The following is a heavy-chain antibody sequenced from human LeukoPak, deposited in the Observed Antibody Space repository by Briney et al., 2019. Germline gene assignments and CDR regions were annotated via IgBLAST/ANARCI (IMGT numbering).Heavy chain of an antibody. J-gene: IGHJ4*02. Sequence: GKSLRLSCAASGFTFNNYGMHWVRQAPGKGLEWVAVISYDGRNKHYPDSVKGRFTISRDISMDTLWLQMDSLRTEDTAVYYCARDRVYGDYKLDYWGQGTLVTVSS. CDR1: GFTFNNYG. CDR2: ISYDGRNK. CDR3: ARDRVYGDYKLDY. V-gene: IGHV3-30*03. D-gene: IGHD4-17*01.